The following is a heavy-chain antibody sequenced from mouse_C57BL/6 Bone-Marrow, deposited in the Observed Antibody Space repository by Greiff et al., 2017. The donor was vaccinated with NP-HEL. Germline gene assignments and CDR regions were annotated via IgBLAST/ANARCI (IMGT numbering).Heavy chain of an antibody. D-gene: IGHD1-1*01. Sequence: QVQLQQPGAELVKPGASVKLSCKASGYTFTSYWMQWVKQRPGQGLEWIGEIDPSDSYTNYHQKFKGKATLTVDTSSSKAYMQLSSLTSEDSAVYYCAREGYGSSYAMDYWGQGTSVTVSS. J-gene: IGHJ4*01. CDR2: IDPSDSYT. V-gene: IGHV1-50*01. CDR1: GYTFTSYW. CDR3: AREGYGSSYAMDY.